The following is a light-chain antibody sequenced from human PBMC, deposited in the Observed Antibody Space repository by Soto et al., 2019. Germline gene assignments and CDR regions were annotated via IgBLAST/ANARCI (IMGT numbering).Light chain of an antibody. Sequence: IQMTQSPSSLCTSVGYTLSITCRASQGIRDELGWYQQKAGKAPNVLIYDASSLESGVPSRFSGIGSGTEFTLTISSMTPDDFATDDCQQYNSHWTFGQGTKVDIK. CDR3: QQYNSHWT. V-gene: IGKV1-17*01. CDR2: DAS. J-gene: IGKJ1*01. CDR1: QGIRDE.